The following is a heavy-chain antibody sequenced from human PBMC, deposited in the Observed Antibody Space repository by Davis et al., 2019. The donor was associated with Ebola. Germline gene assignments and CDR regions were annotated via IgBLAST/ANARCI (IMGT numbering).Heavy chain of an antibody. CDR1: GFTFSSYA. CDR3: ARDQKSAIFRPGGMDV. D-gene: IGHD3-3*01. CDR2: ISYDGSNK. V-gene: IGHV3-30-3*01. Sequence: GESLKISCEASGFTFSSYAMHRVRQAPGKGLEWVAVISYDGSNKYYADSVKGRFTISRDNSKNTLYLQMNSLRAEDTAVYYCARDQKSAIFRPGGMDVWGQGTTVTVSS. J-gene: IGHJ6*02.